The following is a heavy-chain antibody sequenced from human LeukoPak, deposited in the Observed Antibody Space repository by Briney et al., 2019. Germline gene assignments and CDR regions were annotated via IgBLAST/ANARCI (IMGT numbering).Heavy chain of an antibody. CDR1: GFTFSSYA. CDR3: AKETTIVVVVAATGGDY. Sequence: GGSLRLSCAASGFTFSSYAMSWVRQAPGKGLEWVSAISGSGGSTYYADSVKGRFTISRDNSKNTLYLQMNSLRAEDTAVYYCAKETTIVVVVAATGGDYWGQGTLVTVSS. V-gene: IGHV3-23*01. CDR2: ISGSGGST. J-gene: IGHJ4*02. D-gene: IGHD2-15*01.